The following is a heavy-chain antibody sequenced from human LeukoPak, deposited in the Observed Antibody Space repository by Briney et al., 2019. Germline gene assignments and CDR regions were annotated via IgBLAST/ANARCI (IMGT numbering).Heavy chain of an antibody. V-gene: IGHV3-30-3*01. J-gene: IGHJ4*02. CDR1: GFTFSSYA. Sequence: GGSLRLSCAASGFTFSSYAMHWVRQAPGKGLEWVAVISYDGSNKYYADSVKGRFTISRDNSKNTLYLQMNSLRAEDTAVYYCARKRTYYDFWSGYSAIFDYWGQGTLVTVSS. CDR2: ISYDGSNK. CDR3: ARKRTYYDFWSGYSAIFDY. D-gene: IGHD3-3*01.